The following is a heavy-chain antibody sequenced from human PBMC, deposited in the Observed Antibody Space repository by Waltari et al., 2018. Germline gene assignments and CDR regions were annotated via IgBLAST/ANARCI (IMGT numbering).Heavy chain of an antibody. CDR2: IRGSSSRT. CDR3: AKVEGGIVTRYYALDI. Sequence: EVQLLESGGGLVQPGGSLSLSCAASGFTFGNSALSWVRQAPGKGLVWMSGIRGSSSRTYYADSVKGRFTISRDNSKNTLYLQMNSLRVEDTAVYFCAKVEGGIVTRYYALDIWGQGTMVTVSS. D-gene: IGHD3-16*02. CDR1: GFTFGNSA. J-gene: IGHJ3*02. V-gene: IGHV3-23*01.